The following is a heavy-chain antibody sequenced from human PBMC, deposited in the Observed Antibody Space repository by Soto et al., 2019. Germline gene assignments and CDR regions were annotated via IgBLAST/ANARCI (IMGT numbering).Heavy chain of an antibody. Sequence: GGSLRLSCAASGFTFSSDWLHWVRQPPGKGLEWISRINTDGTGTSYADSVKGRFTISRDNARNTLYLQMNNLRAEDTAIYYCTRDRAGPQHLFDFRGHGNTVTVSS. J-gene: IGHJ4*01. D-gene: IGHD3-10*01. CDR1: GFTFSSDW. CDR3: TRDRAGPQHLFDF. CDR2: INTDGTGT. V-gene: IGHV3-74*01.